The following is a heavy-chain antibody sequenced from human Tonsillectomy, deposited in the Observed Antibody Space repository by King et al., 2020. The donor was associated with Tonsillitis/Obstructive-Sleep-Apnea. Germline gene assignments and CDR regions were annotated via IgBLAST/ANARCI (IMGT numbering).Heavy chain of an antibody. CDR2: IIPIFGTA. CDR3: ARANGRITIFGVVTFDY. D-gene: IGHD3-3*01. Sequence: QLVQSGAEVKKPGSSVKVSCKASGGTFSSYAISWVRQAPGQGLEWMGGIIPIFGTANYAQKFQGRVTITADESTSTAYMGLSSLRSEDTAVYYCARANGRITIFGVVTFDYWGQGTLVTVSS. J-gene: IGHJ4*02. CDR1: GGTFSSYA. V-gene: IGHV1-69*01.